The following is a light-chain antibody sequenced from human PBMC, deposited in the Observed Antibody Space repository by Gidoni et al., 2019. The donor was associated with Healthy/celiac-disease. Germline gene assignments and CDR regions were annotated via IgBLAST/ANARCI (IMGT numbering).Light chain of an antibody. J-gene: IGKJ4*01. V-gene: IGKV1-39*01. CDR2: AAS. CDR3: QQSYSTPLT. Sequence: DIQMTQSPSSLSASVGDRVTITCRASQSISSYLNWYQQKPGKAPKLQIYAASSLQSGVPSRFSGSGSGTDFTLTISSLQPEDFATYYCQQSYSTPLTFGGXTKVEIK. CDR1: QSISSY.